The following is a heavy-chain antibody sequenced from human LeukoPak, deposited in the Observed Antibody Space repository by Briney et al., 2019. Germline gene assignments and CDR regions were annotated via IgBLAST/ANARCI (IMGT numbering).Heavy chain of an antibody. D-gene: IGHD6-13*01. V-gene: IGHV3-30*18. J-gene: IGHJ4*02. Sequence: GGSLRLSCAASGFTFSSYGMHWVRQAPGKGLEWVAVISYDGSNKYYADSVKGRFTISRDNSKNTLYLQMNSLRAEDTAVHYCAKSLGSSSWNYDYWGQGTLVTVSS. CDR3: AKSLGSSSWNYDY. CDR2: ISYDGSNK. CDR1: GFTFSSYG.